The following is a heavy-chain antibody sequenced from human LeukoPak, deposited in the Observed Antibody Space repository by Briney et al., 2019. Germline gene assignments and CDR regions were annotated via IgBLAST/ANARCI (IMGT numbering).Heavy chain of an antibody. J-gene: IGHJ6*03. CDR2: ISSSSTI. Sequence: PGGSLRLSCAASGFTFSSYSMNWVRQPPGKGLEWVSYISSSSTIYYADSVKGRFTISRDNAKNSLFLQMNSLRAEDTAVYYCARGDSWNSYYYYYMDVWGKGTSVTVSS. CDR1: GFTFSSYS. CDR3: ARGDSWNSYYYYYMDV. D-gene: IGHD1-7*01. V-gene: IGHV3-48*04.